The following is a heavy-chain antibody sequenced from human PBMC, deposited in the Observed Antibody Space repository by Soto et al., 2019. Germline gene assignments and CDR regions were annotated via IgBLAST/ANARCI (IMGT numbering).Heavy chain of an antibody. V-gene: IGHV1-2*02. Sequence: ASVKVSCKTSGNTLTSFYIHWVRQAPGQGLEWVGRLSPTTGGTNYAQHFQGRVTVTWDMSTFTAYMELSSLIYEDTAVYYCARPPGYVTDWYYFDTWGEGTQVTVSS. CDR3: ARPPGYVTDWYYFDT. CDR2: LSPTTGGT. D-gene: IGHD3-9*01. J-gene: IGHJ4*02. CDR1: GNTLTSFY.